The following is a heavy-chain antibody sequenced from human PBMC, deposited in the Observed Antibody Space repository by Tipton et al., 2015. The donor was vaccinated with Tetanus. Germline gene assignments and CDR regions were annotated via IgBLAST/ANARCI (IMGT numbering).Heavy chain of an antibody. CDR2: ISYSGST. V-gene: IGHV4-61*01. J-gene: IGHJ4*02. CDR3: ARANYDFPKKGPFDS. D-gene: IGHD3-3*01. CDR1: GGSISSGTFY. Sequence: GLVKPSETLSLTCTVSGGSISSGTFYWNWIRQPPGKGLEWIGYISYSGSTNSNYSLKSRITISQDTSKNQFSLKLTSVTAADTAVYYCARANYDFPKKGPFDSWGQGTLVTVSS.